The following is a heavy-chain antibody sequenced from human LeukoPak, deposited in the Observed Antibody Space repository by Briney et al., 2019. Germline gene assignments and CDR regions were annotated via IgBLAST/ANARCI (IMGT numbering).Heavy chain of an antibody. D-gene: IGHD6-19*01. Sequence: ASVKVSCKASGYTFTSYGISWVRQAPGQGLEWMGWISAYNGNTNYAQKLQGRVTMTRDTSTSTVYMELSSLRSEDTAVHYCARGGWVGGRGWNYYVMEVLGPRTTVTGS. CDR2: ISAYNGNT. V-gene: IGHV1-18*01. CDR1: GYTFTSYG. CDR3: ARGGWVGGRGWNYYVMEV. J-gene: IGHJ6*01.